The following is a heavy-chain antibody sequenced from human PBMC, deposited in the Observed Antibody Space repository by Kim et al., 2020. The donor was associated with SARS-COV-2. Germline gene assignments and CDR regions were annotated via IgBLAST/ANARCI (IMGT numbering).Heavy chain of an antibody. J-gene: IGHJ4*02. CDR3: ARGITRRAAAGTTATI. D-gene: IGHD6-13*01. V-gene: IGHV3-48*03. Sequence: SVKGRFTIARDNAKSSLYMQMNSLRGEDTAVYYCARGITRRAAAGTTATIWGQGTLVTVSS.